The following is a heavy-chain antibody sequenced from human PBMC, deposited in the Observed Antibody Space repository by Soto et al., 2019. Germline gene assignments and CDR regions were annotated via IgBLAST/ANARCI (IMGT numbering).Heavy chain of an antibody. CDR1: GGSISSYY. J-gene: IGHJ5*02. CDR3: ARGRITMVRGRNWFDP. D-gene: IGHD3-10*01. CDR2: IYYSGST. Sequence: SETLSLTCTVSGGSISSYYWSWIRQPPGKGLEWIGYIYYSGSTNYNPSLKSRVTISVDTSKNQFSLKLSSVTAADTAVYYCARGRITMVRGRNWFDPWGQGTLVTVSS. V-gene: IGHV4-59*01.